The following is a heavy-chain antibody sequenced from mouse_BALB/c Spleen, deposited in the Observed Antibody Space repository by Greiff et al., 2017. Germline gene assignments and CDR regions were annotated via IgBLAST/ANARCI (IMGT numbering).Heavy chain of an antibody. CDR2: INPYNGDT. CDR3: ARFPYGNYAMDY. Sequence: VQLQQSGPELVKPGASVKISCKASGYSFTGSFMNWVMQSHGKSLEWIGRINPYNGDTFSNQKFKGKATLTVDKSSSTAHMELRSLASEDSAVYYCARFPYGNYAMDYWGQGTSVTVSS. CDR1: GYSFTGSF. J-gene: IGHJ4*01. V-gene: IGHV1-20*02. D-gene: IGHD2-10*02.